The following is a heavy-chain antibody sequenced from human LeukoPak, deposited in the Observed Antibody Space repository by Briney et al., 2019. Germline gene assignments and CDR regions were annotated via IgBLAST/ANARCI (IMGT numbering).Heavy chain of an antibody. Sequence: PSETLSLTCTVSGGSISSYYWSWIRQPPGKGLEWIGYIYYSGSTNYNPSLKSRVTISVDTSKNQFSLKLSSVTAADTAVYYCARADHDFWSGYPNWFDPWGQGTLVTVSS. CDR1: GGSISSYY. CDR3: ARADHDFWSGYPNWFDP. V-gene: IGHV4-59*01. J-gene: IGHJ5*02. D-gene: IGHD3-3*01. CDR2: IYYSGST.